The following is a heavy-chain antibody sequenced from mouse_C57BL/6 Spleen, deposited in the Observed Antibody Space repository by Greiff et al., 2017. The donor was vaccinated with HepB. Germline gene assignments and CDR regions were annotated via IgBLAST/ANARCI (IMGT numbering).Heavy chain of an antibody. V-gene: IGHV1-72*01. Sequence: QVQLQQPGAELVKPGASVKLSCKASGYTFTSYWMHWVKQRPGRCLEWIGRIDPNSGGTKYNEKFKSKATLTVDKPSSTAYMQLSSLTSEDSAVYYCASFTTVVATKYFDVWGTGTTVTVSS. J-gene: IGHJ1*03. CDR3: ASFTTVVATKYFDV. CDR1: GYTFTSYW. CDR2: IDPNSGGT. D-gene: IGHD1-1*01.